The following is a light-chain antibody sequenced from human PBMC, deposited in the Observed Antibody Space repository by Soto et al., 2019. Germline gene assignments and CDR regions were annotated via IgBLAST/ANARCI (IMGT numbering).Light chain of an antibody. CDR3: QQYAGSRT. CDR1: QSVSGY. CDR2: GAS. Sequence: EIVLTQVPGTPSLSPGERATLSRRASQSVSGYLAWYQQKPGQAPRLLIYGASSRATGIPDRFSGSGSGTDFTLTISRLEPEDFAVYYCQQYAGSRTFGQGTKVDIK. J-gene: IGKJ1*01. V-gene: IGKV3-20*01.